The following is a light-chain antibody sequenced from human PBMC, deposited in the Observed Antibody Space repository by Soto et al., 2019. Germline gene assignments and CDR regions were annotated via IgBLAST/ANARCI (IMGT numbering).Light chain of an antibody. CDR1: RSNFGSNS. J-gene: IGLJ1*01. Sequence: QSVLTQPPSASETPGQRVTISCSGGRSNFGSNSVNWYQQLPGTAPKLLIYTNDQRPSGVPDRFSGSKSGTSASLAVRGLQSDDEADYYCAAWDDSLNSYVFGTGTKLTVL. CDR2: TND. V-gene: IGLV1-44*01. CDR3: AAWDDSLNSYV.